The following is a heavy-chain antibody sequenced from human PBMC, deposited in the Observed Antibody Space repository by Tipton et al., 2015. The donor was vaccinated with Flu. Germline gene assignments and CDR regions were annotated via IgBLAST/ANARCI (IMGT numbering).Heavy chain of an antibody. CDR3: GGGLGGFNVFDI. J-gene: IGHJ3*02. D-gene: IGHD3-16*01. Sequence: QLVQSGAEVKKPGESLKISCKGSGYSFTSYWIGWVRQMPRKGLAWMGIIYPGDPDTRYSPSFQGQVTISADKSSSTAYLQWGSLKASDTARDYWGGGLGGFNVFDIGGQGTMVTVSS. CDR1: GYSFTSYW. V-gene: IGHV5-51*03. CDR2: IYPGDPDT.